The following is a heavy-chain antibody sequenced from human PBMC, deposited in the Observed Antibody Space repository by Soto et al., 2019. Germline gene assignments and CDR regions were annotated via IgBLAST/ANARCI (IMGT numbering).Heavy chain of an antibody. CDR1: GGSISSGGYS. V-gene: IGHV4-30-2*01. D-gene: IGHD4-17*01. CDR2: IYHSGST. CDR3: ASQNDDYGDSPPDY. J-gene: IGHJ4*02. Sequence: QLQLQESGSGLVKPSQTLSLTCAVSGGSISSGGYSWSWIRQPPGKGLEWIGYIYHSGSTYYNPSLKSRVTISVDRSKNQFSLKLSSVTAADTAVYYCASQNDDYGDSPPDYWGQGTLVTVSS.